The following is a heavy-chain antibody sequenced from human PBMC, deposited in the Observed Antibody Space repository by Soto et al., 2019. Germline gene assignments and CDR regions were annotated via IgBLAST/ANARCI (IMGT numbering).Heavy chain of an antibody. Sequence: GGSLRLSCAASGFTFSNAWMSWVRQAPGKGLEWVGRIKSKTDGGTTDYAAPVKGRFTISRDDSKNTLYLQMNSLKTEDTAVYYCTGRGSAAGQDAFDIWGQGTMVTVSS. D-gene: IGHD6-13*01. CDR2: IKSKTDGGTT. CDR3: TGRGSAAGQDAFDI. V-gene: IGHV3-15*01. J-gene: IGHJ3*02. CDR1: GFTFSNAW.